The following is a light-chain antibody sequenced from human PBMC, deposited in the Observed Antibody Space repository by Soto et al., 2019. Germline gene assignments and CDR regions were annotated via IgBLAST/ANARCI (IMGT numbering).Light chain of an antibody. Sequence: HLKQSLFALSASVGDRVTITCRASQGISSYLAWYQQKPGKAPKLLSYAASTLQSGVPSRFSGSGSGTDFTLTISRLQPEDFATYYCQQCNPRPFGQVTR. CDR3: QQCNPRP. CDR1: QGISSY. CDR2: AAS. V-gene: IGKV1-9*01. J-gene: IGKJ5*01.